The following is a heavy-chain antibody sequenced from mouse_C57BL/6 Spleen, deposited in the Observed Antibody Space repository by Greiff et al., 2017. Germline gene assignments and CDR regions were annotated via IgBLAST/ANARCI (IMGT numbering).Heavy chain of an antibody. V-gene: IGHV7-3*01. Sequence: EVMLVESGGGLVQPGGSLSLSCAASGFTFTDYYMSWVRQPPGKALEWLGFIRNKANGYTTEYSASVKGRFTISRDNSQSILYLQMNALRAEDSATYYCARSPYYYGSSFNWYFDVWGTGTTVTVSS. CDR1: GFTFTDYY. D-gene: IGHD1-1*01. CDR3: ARSPYYYGSSFNWYFDV. J-gene: IGHJ1*03. CDR2: IRNKANGYTT.